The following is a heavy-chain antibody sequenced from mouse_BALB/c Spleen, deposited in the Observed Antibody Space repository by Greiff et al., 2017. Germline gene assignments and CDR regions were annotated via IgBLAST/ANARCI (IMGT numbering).Heavy chain of an antibody. Sequence: QVQLMESGPELVRPGVSVKLSCKGSGYTFTDYAMHWVKQSHAKSLEWIGVISTYSGNTNYNQKFKGKATMTVDKSSSTAYMELARLTSEDSAIYYCSRSPDWDLYYAMDYWGQGTSVTVSS. CDR3: SRSPDWDLYYAMDY. CDR1: GYTFTDYA. J-gene: IGHJ4*01. D-gene: IGHD4-1*01. V-gene: IGHV1-67*01. CDR2: ISTYSGNT.